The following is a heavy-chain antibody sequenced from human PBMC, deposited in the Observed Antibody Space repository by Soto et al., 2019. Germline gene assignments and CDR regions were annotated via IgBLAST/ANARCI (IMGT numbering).Heavy chain of an antibody. D-gene: IGHD5-18*01. J-gene: IGHJ4*02. Sequence: GGSLRLSCAASGFSFRSYGMHWVRQAPGKGLEWVAVIWYDGNKKYYGDSVRGRFAISRDNSQNTLYLEMNSLRAEDTAVYYCVVDTTGLLDYWGQGTLVTVSS. CDR1: GFSFRSYG. CDR3: VVDTTGLLDY. CDR2: IWYDGNKK. V-gene: IGHV3-33*03.